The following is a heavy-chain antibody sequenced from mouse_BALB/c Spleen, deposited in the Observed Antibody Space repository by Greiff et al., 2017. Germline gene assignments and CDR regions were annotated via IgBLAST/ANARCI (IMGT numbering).Heavy chain of an antibody. CDR3: ANDGYYDRFAY. Sequence: VQLQQSGPELVKPGASVKISCKTSGYTFTSYVMHWVKQKPGQGLEWIGYINPYNDGTKYNEKFKGKATLTSDKSSSTAYMELSSLTSEDSAVYYCANDGYYDRFAYWGQGTLVTVSA. CDR1: GYTFTSYV. D-gene: IGHD2-3*01. V-gene: IGHV1-14*01. CDR2: INPYNDGT. J-gene: IGHJ3*01.